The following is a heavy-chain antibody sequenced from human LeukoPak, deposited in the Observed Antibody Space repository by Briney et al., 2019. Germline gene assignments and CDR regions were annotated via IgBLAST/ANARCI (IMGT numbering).Heavy chain of an antibody. V-gene: IGHV1-18*01. J-gene: IGHJ4*02. Sequence: GASVKVSCKASGYTFTSYGISWVRQAPGQGLEWMGWISAYNGNTNYAQKLQGRVTMTTDTSTSTAYMELRSLRPDDTAVYYCAREDFLRWFGEFQSYYFDYWGQGTLVTVSS. D-gene: IGHD3-10*01. CDR1: GYTFTSYG. CDR2: ISAYNGNT. CDR3: AREDFLRWFGEFQSYYFDY.